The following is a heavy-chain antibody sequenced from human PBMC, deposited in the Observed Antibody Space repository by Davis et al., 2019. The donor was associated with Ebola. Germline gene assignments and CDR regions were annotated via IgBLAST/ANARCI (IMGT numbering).Heavy chain of an antibody. CDR2: MNPNSGAA. Sequence: ASVKVSCNASAYTFTSHDINWVRQAPGQGLEWMGWMNPNSGAAHFVEKFQGRVAMTSNTSITTAYLELSGLTSDDTAVYYCARAGLVALGHWGQGTLITVSS. CDR1: AYTFTSHD. D-gene: IGHD2-15*01. V-gene: IGHV1-8*01. CDR3: ARAGLVALGH. J-gene: IGHJ4*02.